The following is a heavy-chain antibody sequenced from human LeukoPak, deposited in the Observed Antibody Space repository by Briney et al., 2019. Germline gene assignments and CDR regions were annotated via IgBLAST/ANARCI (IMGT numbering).Heavy chain of an antibody. CDR1: GYTFTAYI. V-gene: IGHV1-2*02. Sequence: ASVKVSCKTSGYTFTAYIIHWLPQAPGQRPEWMAWINPNSGGSYFAHKFQGRINLTRDTSISTAYMELNRLISDDTAAYYCATRRAYSSLFDYWGQGSLVTVSS. CDR2: INPNSGGS. J-gene: IGHJ4*02. D-gene: IGHD6-13*01. CDR3: ATRRAYSSLFDY.